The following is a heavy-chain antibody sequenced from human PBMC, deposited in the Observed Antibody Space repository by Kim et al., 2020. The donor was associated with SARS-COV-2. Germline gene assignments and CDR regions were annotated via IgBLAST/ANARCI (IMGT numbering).Heavy chain of an antibody. J-gene: IGHJ5*02. CDR1: GYSFTSYW. D-gene: IGHD3-10*01. V-gene: IGHV5-51*01. CDR3: ARGRAGRWFGELFARWFDP. CDR2: IYPGDSDT. Sequence: GESLKISCKGSGYSFTSYWIGWVRQMPGKGLEWMGIIYPGDSDTRYSPSFQGQVTISADKSISTAYLQWSSLKASDTAMYYCARGRAGRWFGELFARWFDPWSQGTLVTVSS.